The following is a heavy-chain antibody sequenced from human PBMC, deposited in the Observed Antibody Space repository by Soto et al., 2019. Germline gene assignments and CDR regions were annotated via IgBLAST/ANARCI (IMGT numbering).Heavy chain of an antibody. J-gene: IGHJ5*02. CDR2: ISGSGGST. CDR3: AKDGYYDSSGYEVNWFDP. V-gene: IGHV3-23*01. D-gene: IGHD3-22*01. Sequence: EVQLLESGGGLVQPGGSLRLSCAASGFTFSSYAMSWVRQAPGKGLEWVSAISGSGGSTYYADSVKGRFTISRDNSKNTLNLQMNSLRAEDTAVYYCAKDGYYDSSGYEVNWFDPWAREPWSPSPQ. CDR1: GFTFSSYA.